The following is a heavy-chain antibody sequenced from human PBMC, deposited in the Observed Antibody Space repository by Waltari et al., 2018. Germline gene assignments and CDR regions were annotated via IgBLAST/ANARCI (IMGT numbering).Heavy chain of an antibody. Sequence: QVHLVQSGAEVKKTGASVKASCTASGYTFTGYYIQWVRRGPGQGLEWMGRINPNSGDTNYAQKFQGRVTLTRDTSINTAYMELSSLKSDDTAVYYCARDLGSDYGNRDYWGQGTLVTVPS. V-gene: IGHV1-2*06. CDR2: INPNSGDT. J-gene: IGHJ4*02. D-gene: IGHD4-17*01. CDR1: GYTFTGYY. CDR3: ARDLGSDYGNRDY.